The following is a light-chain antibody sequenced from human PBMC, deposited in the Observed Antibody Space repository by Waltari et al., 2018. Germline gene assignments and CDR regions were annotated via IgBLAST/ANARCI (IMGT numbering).Light chain of an antibody. CDR1: ERLLYTSNNQNF. V-gene: IGKV4-1*01. CDR2: WAS. J-gene: IGKJ4*01. Sequence: DIVMTQSPESLAVSLGERATIPRRSRERLLYTSNNQNFLAWYQRKAGQPPKLLFYWASVRESGVPDRFSASGSGTDFILSISSLQAEDVAVYYCQQYYTSPLTFGGGTKVEIK. CDR3: QQYYTSPLT.